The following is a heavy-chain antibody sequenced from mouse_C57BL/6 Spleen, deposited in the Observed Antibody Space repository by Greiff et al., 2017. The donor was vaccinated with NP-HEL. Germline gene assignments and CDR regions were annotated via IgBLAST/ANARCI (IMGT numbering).Heavy chain of an antibody. CDR1: GYTFTSYW. V-gene: IGHV1-69*01. Sequence: QVQLQQPGAELVMPGASVKLSCKASGYTFTSYWMHWVKQRPGQGLEWIGEIDPSDSYTNYNQKFKGKSTLTVDKSSSTAYMQLSSLTSEDSAVYYCARRGIYYCHWYFDVWGTGTTVTVSS. CDR2: IDPSDSYT. J-gene: IGHJ1*03. D-gene: IGHD2-1*01. CDR3: ARRGIYYCHWYFDV.